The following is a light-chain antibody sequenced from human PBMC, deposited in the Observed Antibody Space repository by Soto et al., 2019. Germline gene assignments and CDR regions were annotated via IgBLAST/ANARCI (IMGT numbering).Light chain of an antibody. V-gene: IGKV1-17*01. Sequence: DIQLTQSPSSLSASVGDRVTITCRASQGFTSYLTWYQQKPRKAPKRLIYAASSLHSGVPSRFSGSGSGTEFTLTISSLQPEDFATYYCLQHNTFPWTFGQGTRVEI. CDR2: AAS. CDR3: LQHNTFPWT. J-gene: IGKJ1*01. CDR1: QGFTSY.